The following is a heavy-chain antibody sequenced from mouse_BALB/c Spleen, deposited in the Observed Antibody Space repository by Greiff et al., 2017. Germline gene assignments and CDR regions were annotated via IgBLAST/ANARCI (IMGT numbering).Heavy chain of an antibody. CDR2: ISSGGSYT. V-gene: IGHV5-9-3*01. CDR3: ARYYGSSYLFDY. CDR1: GFTFSSYA. D-gene: IGHD1-1*01. Sequence: EVKRVESGGGLVKPGGSLKLSCAASGFTFSSYAMSWVRQTPEKRLEWVATISSGGSYTYYPDSVKGRFTISRDNAKNTLYLQMSSLRSEDTAMYYCARYYGSSYLFDYWGQGTTLTVSS. J-gene: IGHJ2*01.